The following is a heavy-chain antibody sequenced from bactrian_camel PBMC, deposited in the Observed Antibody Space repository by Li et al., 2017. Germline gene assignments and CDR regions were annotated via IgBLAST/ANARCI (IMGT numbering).Heavy chain of an antibody. J-gene: IGHJ6*01. D-gene: IGHD2*01. Sequence: VQLVESGGGLVQPGGSLRLSCAASGFTFRTSTMSWVRQAPGKGLEWVSSIDNNGGVTYTADLLKGRFTISRDNAKNTVYLQMNGLKPEDTAVYYCVKDLGISGWFFDYWGQGTQVTVS. CDR2: IDNNGGVT. V-gene: IGHV3S35*01. CDR3: VKDLGISGWFFDY. CDR1: GFTFRTST.